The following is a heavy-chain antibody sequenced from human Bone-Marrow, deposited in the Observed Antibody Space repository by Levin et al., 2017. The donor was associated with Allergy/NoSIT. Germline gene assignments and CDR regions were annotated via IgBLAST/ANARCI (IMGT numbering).Heavy chain of an antibody. CDR1: GGTFTSYA. CDR3: ARGPLVVVTAHNYYYRDV. V-gene: IGHV1-69*06. Sequence: GGSLRLSCKGSGGTFTSYAINWVRQAPGQGLEWMGGIVPIFGTFGTPIYAQKFQGKVTITADKSTSTAYMDLSSLRAEDTAVYFCARGPLVVVTAHNYYYRDVWGIGTTVTVSS. CDR2: IVPIFGTFGTP. J-gene: IGHJ6*03. D-gene: IGHD2-15*01.